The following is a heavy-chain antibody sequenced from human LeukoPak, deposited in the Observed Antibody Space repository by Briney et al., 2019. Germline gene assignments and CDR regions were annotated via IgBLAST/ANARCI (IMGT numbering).Heavy chain of an antibody. CDR1: GFTVSSNY. J-gene: IGHJ4*02. CDR2: IYSGGST. CDR3: ARDVDTAMVGWYFDY. Sequence: GGSLRLSCAASGFTVSSNYMSWVRQAPGKGLEWVSVIYSGGSTYYADSVKGRFTISRDNSKNTLYLQMNSLRAEDTAVYYCARDVDTAMVGWYFDYWGQGTLVTVSS. V-gene: IGHV3-53*01. D-gene: IGHD5-18*01.